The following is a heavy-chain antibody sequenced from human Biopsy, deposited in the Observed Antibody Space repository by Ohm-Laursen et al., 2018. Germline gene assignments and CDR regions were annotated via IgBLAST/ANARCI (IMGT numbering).Heavy chain of an antibody. CDR3: ARHAPSYSGSYWRYFDL. D-gene: IGHD1-26*01. V-gene: IGHV4-39*01. J-gene: IGHJ2*01. CDR2: ISYTGST. Sequence: PRTLSLTCPVSGGFISSSSYYWGWIRQPPGKGLEWIGSISYTGSTHDNPSLKSRVTISVDTSMNPLSLRLTCVTAADTAVYYCARHAPSYSGSYWRYFDLWGRGTLVTVSS. CDR1: GGFISSSSYY.